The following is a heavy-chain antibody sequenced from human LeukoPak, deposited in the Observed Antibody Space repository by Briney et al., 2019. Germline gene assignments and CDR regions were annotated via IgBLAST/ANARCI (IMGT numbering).Heavy chain of an antibody. CDR1: GFTFSSYA. Sequence: GRSLRLSCAASGFTFSSYAMHWVRQAPGKGLEWVAVISYDGSNKYYADSVKGRFTISRDNSKNTLYLQMNSLRAEDTAVYYCAKDPIFKYSNYDPWGQGTLVTVSS. CDR2: ISYDGSNK. J-gene: IGHJ5*02. V-gene: IGHV3-30-3*01. D-gene: IGHD4-11*01. CDR3: AKDPIFKYSNYDP.